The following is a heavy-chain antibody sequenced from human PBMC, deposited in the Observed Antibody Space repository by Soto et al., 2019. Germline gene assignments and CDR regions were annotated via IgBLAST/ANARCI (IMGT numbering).Heavy chain of an antibody. J-gene: IGHJ4*02. D-gene: IGHD6-19*01. V-gene: IGHV3-23*01. Sequence: GGSLRLSCAASGFTLSSYAMTWVRQAPGEGLDWVSSISGSGGDTYYADSVKGRFTISRDNSKDTLYLQMNSLRAEDTAVYYCAKVVWVAVAGGAPDYWGQGTLVTVSS. CDR2: ISGSGGDT. CDR1: GFTLSSYA. CDR3: AKVVWVAVAGGAPDY.